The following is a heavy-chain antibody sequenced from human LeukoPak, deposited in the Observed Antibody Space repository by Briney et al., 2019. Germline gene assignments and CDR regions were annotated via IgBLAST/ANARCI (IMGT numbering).Heavy chain of an antibody. D-gene: IGHD4-17*01. V-gene: IGHV3-53*01. J-gene: IGHJ4*02. CDR1: GFTVSSNY. CDR2: IYSDGST. CDR3: AKRLLGYADSSPIDY. Sequence: GSLILSCAASGFTVSSNYMSWVRQAPGKGLEWVSFIYSDGSTYYADSVRGRFTISRDNSKNTLYLQMNSLRAEDTAVYYCAKRLLGYADSSPIDYWGQGTLVTVSS.